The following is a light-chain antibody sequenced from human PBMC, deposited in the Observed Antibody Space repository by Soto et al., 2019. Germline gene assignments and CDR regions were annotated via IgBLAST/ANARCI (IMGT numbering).Light chain of an antibody. CDR3: WLRNS. J-gene: IGKJ4*01. CDR1: HSISAY. Sequence: EIVLTQSPATLSLSPGARATLSCGASHSISAYLAWYQQKPVQAPRLLIYDGSNRATGIPARFSGSGTVTDFTLTISSLAHEDGAVYYCWLRNSFGCGTMVEIK. V-gene: IGKV3-11*01. CDR2: DGS.